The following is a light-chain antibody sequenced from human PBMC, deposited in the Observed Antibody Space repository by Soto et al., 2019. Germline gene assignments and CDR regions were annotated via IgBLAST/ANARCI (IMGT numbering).Light chain of an antibody. CDR1: SSDIGAGYD. Sequence: QPVLTQPPSVSGAPGQRVTISCAGGSSDIGAGYDVHWYQQLPGTAPRLLIFANTIRPSGVPDRFSGSKSGTSASLAITGLQAEDEADYYCQSYDSSLSGVVFGGGTQLTVL. J-gene: IGLJ7*01. V-gene: IGLV1-40*01. CDR3: QSYDSSLSGVV. CDR2: ANT.